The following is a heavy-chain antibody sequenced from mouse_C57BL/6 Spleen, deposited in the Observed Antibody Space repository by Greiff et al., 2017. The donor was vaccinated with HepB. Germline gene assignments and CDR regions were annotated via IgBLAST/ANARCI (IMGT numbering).Heavy chain of an antibody. CDR3: ARTTVVAGAMDY. D-gene: IGHD1-1*01. J-gene: IGHJ4*01. CDR2: IYPGSGNT. CDR1: GYSFTSYY. V-gene: IGHV1-66*01. Sequence: VQLQQSGPELVKPGASVKISCKASGYSFTSYYIHWVKQRPGQGLEWIGWIYPGSGNTKYNEKFKGKATLTADTSSSTAYMQLSSLTSEDSAVYYCARTTVVAGAMDYWGQGTSVTVSS.